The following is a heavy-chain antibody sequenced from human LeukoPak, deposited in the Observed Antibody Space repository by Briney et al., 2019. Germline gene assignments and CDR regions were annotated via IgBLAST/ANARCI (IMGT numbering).Heavy chain of an antibody. J-gene: IGHJ3*02. D-gene: IGHD3-22*01. CDR2: ISGGGRIT. CDR1: GFTFSSYG. V-gene: IGHV3-23*01. CDR3: AKDGGPNYDSSGYYTGDAFDI. Sequence: GGSLRLSCAASGFTFSSYGMSWVRQAPGKGLEWVSAISGGGRITYYADSVKGRFTISRDNSKNTLYLQMNSLRAEDTAVYYCAKDGGPNYDSSGYYTGDAFDIWGQGTMVTVSS.